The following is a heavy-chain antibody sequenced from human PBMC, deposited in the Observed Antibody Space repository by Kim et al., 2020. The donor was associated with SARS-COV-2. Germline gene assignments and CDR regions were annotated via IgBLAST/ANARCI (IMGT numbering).Heavy chain of an antibody. CDR1: GGSISSSSYY. V-gene: IGHV4-39*01. CDR3: ARIYGDYVYPRVWYFDL. J-gene: IGHJ2*01. D-gene: IGHD4-17*01. Sequence: SETLSLTCTVSGGSISSSSYYWGWIRQPPGKGLEWIGSIYYSGSTYYNPSLKSRVTISVDTSKNQFSLKLSSVTAADTAVYYCARIYGDYVYPRVWYFDLWGRGTLVTVSS. CDR2: IYYSGST.